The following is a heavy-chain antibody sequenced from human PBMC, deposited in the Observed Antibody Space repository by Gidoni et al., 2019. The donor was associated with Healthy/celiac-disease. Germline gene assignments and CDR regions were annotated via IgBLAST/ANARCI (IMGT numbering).Heavy chain of an antibody. CDR1: GGSISRYY. D-gene: IGHD3-10*01. J-gene: IGHJ6*02. CDR3: ARDQITMVRGVNGGYYDYGMDV. V-gene: IGHV4-59*01. CDR2: IYYSGST. Sequence: QVQLQESGPGLVKPSETLSLTCPVSGGSISRYYSPPLRQPPGKGLEWIGYIYYSGSTNYNPSLKSRVTISVDTSKNQFSLKLSSVTAADTAVYYCARDQITMVRGVNGGYYDYGMDVWGQGTTVTVSS.